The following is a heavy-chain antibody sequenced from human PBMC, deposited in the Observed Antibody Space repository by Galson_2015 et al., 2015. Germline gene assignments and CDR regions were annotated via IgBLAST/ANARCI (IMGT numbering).Heavy chain of an antibody. Sequence: CAISGDSVSSNSATWNWIRQSPSRGLEWLGRTYYKSKWYNDYAVSVKSRITINPDTSKNQFSLQLDSVTPEDTAVYYCTRGVYGIYDHWGQGTQVTVSS. CDR1: GDSVSSNSAT. V-gene: IGHV6-1*01. J-gene: IGHJ5*02. D-gene: IGHD3-10*01. CDR3: TRGVYGIYDH. CDR2: TYYKSKWYN.